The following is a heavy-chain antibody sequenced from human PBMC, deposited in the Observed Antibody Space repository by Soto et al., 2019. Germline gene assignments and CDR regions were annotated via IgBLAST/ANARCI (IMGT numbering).Heavy chain of an antibody. CDR1: RFSFSTSGVG. D-gene: IGHD3-10*01. V-gene: IGHV2-5*01. Sequence: QITLKESGPTLVKPTQTLTLTCTFSRFSFSTSGVGVGWIRQPPGKALEWLALIYWNDDRRYSPSLKSRLTIPKDTSKNQVFLTMTNMDPVDTATYYCVSGSFPNWFDPWGQGTLVTVSS. CDR3: VSGSFPNWFDP. CDR2: IYWNDDR. J-gene: IGHJ5*02.